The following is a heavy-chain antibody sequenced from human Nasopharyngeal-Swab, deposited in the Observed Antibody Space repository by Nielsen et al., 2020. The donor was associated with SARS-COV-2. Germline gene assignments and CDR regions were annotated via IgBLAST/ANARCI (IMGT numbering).Heavy chain of an antibody. D-gene: IGHD2-15*01. CDR1: GYSFTNYW. CDR2: IYPGDSET. Sequence: KVSCKGSGYSFTNYWIGWVRQMPGRGLEWMGIIYPGDSETRYSPSFEGQVTISVDKSISTAYLQWSSLKASDTAMYYCARVQGYCTGGSCYSVSYYFAMDVWGQGTTVTVSS. V-gene: IGHV5-51*01. CDR3: ARVQGYCTGGSCYSVSYYFAMDV. J-gene: IGHJ6*02.